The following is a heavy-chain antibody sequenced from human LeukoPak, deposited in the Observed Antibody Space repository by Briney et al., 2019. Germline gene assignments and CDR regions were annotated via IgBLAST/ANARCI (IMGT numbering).Heavy chain of an antibody. CDR1: GYTFTGYY. V-gene: IGHV1-18*04. D-gene: IGHD3-10*01. CDR3: ARDYGGMDV. CDR2: ISAYNGNT. J-gene: IGHJ6*02. Sequence: GASVKVPCKASGYTFTGYYMHWVRQAPGQGLEWMGWISAYNGNTNYALNLQGRVSMTTDTSTSTVYMELRSLRSDDTAAYYCARDYGGMDVWGQGTTVTVSS.